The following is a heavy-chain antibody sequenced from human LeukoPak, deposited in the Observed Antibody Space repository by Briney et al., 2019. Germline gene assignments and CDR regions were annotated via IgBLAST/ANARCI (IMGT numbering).Heavy chain of an antibody. Sequence: PSETLSLTCTVSGGSISSYYWSWIRQPPGKGLEWIGYIYYSGSTNYNPSLKSRVTISVDTSKNQFSLKLSSVTAADTAVYYCARQGAREQQLELDWYFDLWRRGTLVTVSS. J-gene: IGHJ2*01. CDR2: IYYSGST. V-gene: IGHV4-59*08. CDR3: ARQGAREQQLELDWYFDL. CDR1: GGSISSYY. D-gene: IGHD6-13*01.